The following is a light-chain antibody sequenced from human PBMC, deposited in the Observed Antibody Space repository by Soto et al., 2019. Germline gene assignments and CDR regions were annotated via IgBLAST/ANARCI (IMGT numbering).Light chain of an antibody. J-gene: IGKJ2*01. Sequence: EIVLTQSPGTLSLSPGERATLSCRASQSLNSGYLVWYQQKPGQAPRLLIYGASNRATGIPDRFSGSESGTDYTLTISRLEPEDFAVYYCQQYDTSPPGYIFGLGTKLEI. CDR2: GAS. V-gene: IGKV3-20*01. CDR1: QSLNSGY. CDR3: QQYDTSPPGYI.